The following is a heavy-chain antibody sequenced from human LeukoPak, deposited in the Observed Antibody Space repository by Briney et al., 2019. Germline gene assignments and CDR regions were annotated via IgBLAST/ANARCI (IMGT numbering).Heavy chain of an antibody. CDR2: ISYDGSNK. V-gene: IGHV3-30*18. Sequence: GGSLRLSCAASGFTFSSYGMHWVRQAPGKGLEWVAVISYDGSNKYYADSVKGRFTISRGNSKNTLYLQMNSLRAEDTAVYYCAKNGSYYYYYYMGVWGKGTTVTVSS. J-gene: IGHJ6*03. CDR1: GFTFSSYG. D-gene: IGHD1-26*01. CDR3: AKNGSYYYYYYMGV.